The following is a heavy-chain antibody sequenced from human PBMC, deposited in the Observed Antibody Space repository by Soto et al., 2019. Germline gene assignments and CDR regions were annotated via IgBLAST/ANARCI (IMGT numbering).Heavy chain of an antibody. CDR1: GGSMSSSSYY. D-gene: IGHD3-3*02. Sequence: PSETLSLTCTVSGGSMSSSSYYWGWIRQPPGKGLGWIGSIYYSGTTYYNPSLKSRVTISVDTSKNQFSLNLSSVTAADTAVYYCASPKIAFYNWFDPWGQGTLVTVSS. CDR3: ASPKIAFYNWFDP. J-gene: IGHJ5*02. V-gene: IGHV4-39*01. CDR2: IYYSGTT.